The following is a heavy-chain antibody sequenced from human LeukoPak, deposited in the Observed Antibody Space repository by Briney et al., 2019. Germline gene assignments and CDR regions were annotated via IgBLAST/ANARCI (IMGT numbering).Heavy chain of an antibody. CDR2: IYDSGST. Sequence: SETLSLTCTVSGDSINSNNYYWGWIRQPPGKGLEWIGSIYDSGSTYYNPSLKSRVTISVDTSKNQFSLKLSSVTAADTAVYYCARLSSGWYLGRDYWGQGTLVTVSS. J-gene: IGHJ4*02. D-gene: IGHD6-19*01. CDR3: ARLSSGWYLGRDY. V-gene: IGHV4-39*01. CDR1: GDSINSNNYY.